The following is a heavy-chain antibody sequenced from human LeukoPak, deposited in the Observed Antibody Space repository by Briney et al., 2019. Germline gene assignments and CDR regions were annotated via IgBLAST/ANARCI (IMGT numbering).Heavy chain of an antibody. V-gene: IGHV4-4*07. CDR2: IYTSGST. CDR1: GGSISSYY. D-gene: IGHD6-13*01. CDR3: ARDQQLGNYYYYGMDV. Sequence: PSETLSLTCTVSGGSISSYYWSWIRQPAGKGLEWIGRIYTSGSTNYNPPLKSRVTMSVDTSKNQFSLKLSSVTAADTAVYYCARDQQLGNYYYYGMDVWGQGTTVTVSS. J-gene: IGHJ6*02.